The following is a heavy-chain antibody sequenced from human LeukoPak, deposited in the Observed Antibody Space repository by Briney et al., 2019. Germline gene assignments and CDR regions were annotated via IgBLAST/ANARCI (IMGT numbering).Heavy chain of an antibody. V-gene: IGHV3-11*05. D-gene: IGHD3-3*01. CDR1: GFTFSDYY. Sequence: SVRLSYAASGFTFSDYYMMGVRQAPGKGLEWVSCICSRRDYIHYADSVKGRFTIARDNAKNPLYLQLTDLRVEDTAVYYCARDFSGFDYWGQGTLVTVSS. CDR2: ICSRRDYI. CDR3: ARDFSGFDY. J-gene: IGHJ4*02.